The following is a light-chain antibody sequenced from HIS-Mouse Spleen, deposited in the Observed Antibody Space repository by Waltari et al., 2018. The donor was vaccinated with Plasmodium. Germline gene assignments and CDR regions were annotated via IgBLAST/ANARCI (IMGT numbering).Light chain of an antibody. CDR1: SSDVGGYNY. CDR3: SSYTNSSTLNYV. J-gene: IGLJ1*01. Sequence: QSALTQPASVSGSPGQSITISCTGTSSDVGGYNYVSWYQQHPGKAPKLMIFDVSNSPSGFSQRCSCSTSCNTASLTISWLRAEDEADYYCSSYTNSSTLNYVFGTGTKVTVL. V-gene: IGLV2-14*03. CDR2: DVS.